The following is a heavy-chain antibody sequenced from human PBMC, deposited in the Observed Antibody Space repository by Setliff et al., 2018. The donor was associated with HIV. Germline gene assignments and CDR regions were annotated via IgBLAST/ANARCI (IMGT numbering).Heavy chain of an antibody. D-gene: IGHD1-1*01. CDR2: ISYSAANAANT. Sequence: PSETLSLTCTVSGVSMSGYYWSWIRRPPGKTLEWIGDISYSAANAANTIYNPSLNSRVTISVDTSKSQFSLNLNSVTAADTAVYYCASARIPTGGTSTSFDYWGQGTLVTVSS. CDR1: GVSMSGYY. V-gene: IGHV4-59*08. CDR3: ASARIPTGGTSTSFDY. J-gene: IGHJ4*02.